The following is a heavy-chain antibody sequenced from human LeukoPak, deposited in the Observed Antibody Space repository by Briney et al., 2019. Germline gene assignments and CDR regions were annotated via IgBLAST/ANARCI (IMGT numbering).Heavy chain of an antibody. J-gene: IGHJ4*02. D-gene: IGHD5-18*01. CDR2: ISSSSSSI. V-gene: IGHV3-48*01. Sequence: PGGSLRLSCAASGFTFSTYSMNRVRQAPGKGLEWVSYISSSSSSIYYADSVKGRFTISRDNAKNSLYLQMNSLRAEDTAVYYCAMNTYDSGYWGQGTLVPVSS. CDR1: GFTFSTYS. CDR3: AMNTYDSGY.